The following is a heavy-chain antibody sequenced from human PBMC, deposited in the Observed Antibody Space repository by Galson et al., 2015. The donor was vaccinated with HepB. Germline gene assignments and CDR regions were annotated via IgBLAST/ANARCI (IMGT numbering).Heavy chain of an antibody. J-gene: IGHJ6*02. CDR2: ISAYNGHT. D-gene: IGHD5-18*01. CDR3: ARDSVTGLFNPRDYYGMDV. V-gene: IGHV1-18*04. CDR1: GYTFTSFG. Sequence: SVKASCKASGYTFTSFGISWVRQAPGQGLEWMGWISAYNGHTNYAQHLQDRVTMTTETSTTTAYMELRSLRSDDSAVYYCARDSVTGLFNPRDYYGMDVWGQGTTVTVSS.